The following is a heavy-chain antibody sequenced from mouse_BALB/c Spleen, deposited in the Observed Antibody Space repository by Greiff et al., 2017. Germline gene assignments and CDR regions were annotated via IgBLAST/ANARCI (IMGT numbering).Heavy chain of an antibody. CDR1: GFSLTSYG. CDR2: IWSGGST. Sequence: VMLVESGPGLVQPSQSLSITCTVSGFSLTSYGVHWVRQSPGKGLEWLGVIWSGGSTDYNAAFISRLSISKDNSKSQVFFKMNSLQANDTAIYYCARRGYDNVMDYWGQGTSGTVSS. V-gene: IGHV2-2*02. J-gene: IGHJ4*01. D-gene: IGHD2-2*01. CDR3: ARRGYDNVMDY.